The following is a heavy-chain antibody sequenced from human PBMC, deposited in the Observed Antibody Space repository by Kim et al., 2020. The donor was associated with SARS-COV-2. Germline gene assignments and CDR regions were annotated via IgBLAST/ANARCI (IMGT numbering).Heavy chain of an antibody. D-gene: IGHD3-10*01. Sequence: ETYYVDSVKGRFTISKDNVKNSLYLQMSRLSAEDTAVYFCARASWGVDFWGQGTLVTVSS. J-gene: IGHJ4*02. CDR2: ET. V-gene: IGHV3-7*03. CDR3: ARASWGVDF.